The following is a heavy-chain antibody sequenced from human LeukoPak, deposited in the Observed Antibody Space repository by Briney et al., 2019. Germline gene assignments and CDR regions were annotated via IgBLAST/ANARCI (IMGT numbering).Heavy chain of an antibody. CDR1: GFTFSSYS. CDR3: AKITTSSGLTDY. J-gene: IGHJ4*02. V-gene: IGHV3-23*01. CDR2: ISGSGGST. Sequence: GGSLRLSCAASGFTFSSYSMNWVRQAPGKGLEWVSAISGSGGSTYYADSVKGRFTISRDNSKNTLYLQMNSLRAEDTAVYYCAKITTSSGLTDYWGQGTLVTVSS. D-gene: IGHD4-11*01.